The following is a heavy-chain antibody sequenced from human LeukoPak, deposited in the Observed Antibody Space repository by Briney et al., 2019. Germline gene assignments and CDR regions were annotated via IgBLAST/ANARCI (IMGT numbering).Heavy chain of an antibody. V-gene: IGHV4-30-4*01. CDR3: ARPSSTMVRGVRIVGAFDI. Sequence: SETLSLTCTVSGGSISSGDYYWSWIRQPPGKGLEWIGYIYYSGSTYYNPSLKSRVTISVDTSKNQFSLKLSSVTVADTAVYYCARPSSTMVRGVRIVGAFDIWGQGTMVTVSS. D-gene: IGHD3-10*01. CDR1: GGSISSGDYY. J-gene: IGHJ3*02. CDR2: IYYSGST.